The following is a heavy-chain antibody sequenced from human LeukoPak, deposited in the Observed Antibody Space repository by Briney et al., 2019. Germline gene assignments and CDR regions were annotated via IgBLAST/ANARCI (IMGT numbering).Heavy chain of an antibody. V-gene: IGHV4-30-2*01. D-gene: IGHD1-1*01. CDR3: ARGTERASWFDP. J-gene: IGHJ5*02. CDR2: IYHSGST. CDR1: GGSISSGGYS. Sequence: TPSETLSLTCAVSGGSISSGGYSWSWIRQPPGKSLEWIGYIYHSGSTYYSPSLKSRVTISVDRSKNQFSLKLSSVTAADTAVYYCARGTERASWFDPWGQGTLVTVSS.